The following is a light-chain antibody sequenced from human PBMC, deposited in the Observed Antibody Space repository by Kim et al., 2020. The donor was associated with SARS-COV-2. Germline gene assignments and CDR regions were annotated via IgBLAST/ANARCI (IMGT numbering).Light chain of an antibody. CDR3: QQYGSSPPYT. V-gene: IGKV3-20*01. CDR2: GAS. Sequence: PGERATRACRASQSVSNNYLAWYQHKPGQAPRHLIYGASSRATGIPDRFSGSGSGTDFTLSISRLEPEDSAVYYCQQYGSSPPYTFGQRTKLEIK. CDR1: QSVSNNY. J-gene: IGKJ2*01.